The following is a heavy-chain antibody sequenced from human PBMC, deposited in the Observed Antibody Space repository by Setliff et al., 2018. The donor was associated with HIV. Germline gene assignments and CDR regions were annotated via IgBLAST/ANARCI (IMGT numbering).Heavy chain of an antibody. D-gene: IGHD6-6*01. V-gene: IGHV4-34*01. J-gene: IGHJ4*02. CDR1: GGSFSGFY. CDR2: INYSGKT. Sequence: PSETLSLTCGISGGSFSGFYWAWNRQPPGKGLEWIGEINYSGKTNKNPSLKSRVTISADTSRTQFSLNLISVTAADTAVYYCARATYGSRAGTGLYFDSWGQGALVTVSS. CDR3: ARATYGSRAGTGLYFDS.